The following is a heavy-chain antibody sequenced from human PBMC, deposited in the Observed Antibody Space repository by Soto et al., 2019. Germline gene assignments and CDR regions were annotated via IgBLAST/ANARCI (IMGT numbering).Heavy chain of an antibody. V-gene: IGHV3-30*18. J-gene: IGHJ4*02. D-gene: IGHD3-10*01. Sequence: SGGSLRHSCTVSGFTFSAFAMYWVRQAPGKGLEWVALISYDGTNEDYAESVRGRFTISRDNSKNTLYLDMNSLSAEDSAVYFCAKGVVREPAYFDYWGQGTLVTVSS. CDR3: AKGVVREPAYFDY. CDR1: GFTFSAFA. CDR2: ISYDGTNE.